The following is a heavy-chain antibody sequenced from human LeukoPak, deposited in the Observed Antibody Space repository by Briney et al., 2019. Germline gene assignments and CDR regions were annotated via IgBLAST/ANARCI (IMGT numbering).Heavy chain of an antibody. CDR2: ISSSGGST. CDR3: AKDRSCSGSSCNVGS. CDR1: GFTFSSFA. Sequence: GGTLRLSCAASGFTFSSFAMSWVRHAPAQGLEWVSAISSSGGSTFYADPVKGRLPISRDNSKNTLFLQMNGLRAEDTAVYYCAKDRSCSGSSCNVGSWGQGTMVTVSS. D-gene: IGHD2-2*01. J-gene: IGHJ3*01. V-gene: IGHV3-23*01.